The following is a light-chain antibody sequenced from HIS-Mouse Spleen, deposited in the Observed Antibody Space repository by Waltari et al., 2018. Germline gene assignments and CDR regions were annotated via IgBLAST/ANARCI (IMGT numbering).Light chain of an antibody. J-gene: IGLJ3*02. CDR1: SGINVGTYR. CDR3: MIWHSSAWV. Sequence: QAVLTQPSSLSASPGASASLTCTLRSGINVGTYRIYLYKQKPGSPPQYLLRYKSDSDKQQGSGVPSRFSGSKDASANAGILLISGLQSEDEADYYCMIWHSSAWVFGGGTKLTVL. CDR2: YKSDSDK. V-gene: IGLV5-45*03.